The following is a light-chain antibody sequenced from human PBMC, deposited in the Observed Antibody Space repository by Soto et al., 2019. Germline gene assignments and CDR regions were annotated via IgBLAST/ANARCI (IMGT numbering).Light chain of an antibody. CDR1: QDISNY. J-gene: IGKJ4*01. V-gene: IGKV1-33*01. CDR3: LQFHNLPT. Sequence: QMTQSPSSLSASVGDRVTITCQASQDISNYLNWYQHKPGKAPKILIYDASTLETGVPSRFSGSGSGTDFTFTISSLQPEDIATYYCLQFHNLPTCGGGTKVDI. CDR2: DAS.